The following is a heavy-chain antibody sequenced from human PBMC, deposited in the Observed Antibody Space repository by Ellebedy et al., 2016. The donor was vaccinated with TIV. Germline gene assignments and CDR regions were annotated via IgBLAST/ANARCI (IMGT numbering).Heavy chain of an antibody. CDR2: INPNSGGT. J-gene: IGHJ6*02. Sequence: ASVKVSCXASGYTFTGYYMHWVRQAPGQGLEWMGWINPNSGGTNYAQKFQGWVTMTRDTSISTAYMELSRLRSDDTAVYYCARDVTGTTYLGSYGMDVWGQGTTVTVSS. CDR3: ARDVTGTTYLGSYGMDV. CDR1: GYTFTGYY. V-gene: IGHV1-2*04. D-gene: IGHD1-20*01.